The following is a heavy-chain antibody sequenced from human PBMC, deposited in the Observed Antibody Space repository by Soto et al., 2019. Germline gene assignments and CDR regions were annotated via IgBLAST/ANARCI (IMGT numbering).Heavy chain of an antibody. CDR2: MNPNSGNT. Sequence: VASVKVSCKASGYTFTSYDINWVRQATGQGLEWMGWMNPNSGNTGYAQKFQGRVTMTRNTSISTAYMELSSLRSEDTAVYYCAGGFKGGSYYDFWRHDYYPYGLDVWGQGTKATVSS. CDR3: AGGFKGGSYYDFWRHDYYPYGLDV. V-gene: IGHV1-8*01. D-gene: IGHD3-3*01. CDR1: GYTFTSYD. J-gene: IGHJ6*02.